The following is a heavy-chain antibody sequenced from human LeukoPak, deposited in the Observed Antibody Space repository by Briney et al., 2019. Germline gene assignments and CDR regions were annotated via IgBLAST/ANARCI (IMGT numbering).Heavy chain of an antibody. CDR2: FDPEDGET. V-gene: IGHV1-24*01. J-gene: IGHJ4*02. CDR1: GYTLTELS. Sequence: GASVTVSCKVSGYTLTELSMHWVRQAPGKGLEWMGGFDPEDGETIYAQKFQGRVTMTEDTSTDTAYMELSSLRSEDTAVYYCATDLRGIAAAAPGSFDYWGQGTLVTVSS. CDR3: ATDLRGIAAAAPGSFDY. D-gene: IGHD6-13*01.